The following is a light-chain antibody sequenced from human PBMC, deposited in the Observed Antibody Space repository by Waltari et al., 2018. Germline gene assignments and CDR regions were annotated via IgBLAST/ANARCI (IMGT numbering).Light chain of an antibody. J-gene: IGLJ1*01. V-gene: IGLV2-8*01. Sequence: QSALTQPPSASGSHGQSVTISCTGTSSDVGGENYASWYQPQPGKAPKLMIYDVTNPPSGVPDRFSASKSGNTASLTVSGLQADDEADYYCSSYAGSNNYVFGSGTKVTVL. CDR3: SSYAGSNNYV. CDR2: DVT. CDR1: SSDVGGENY.